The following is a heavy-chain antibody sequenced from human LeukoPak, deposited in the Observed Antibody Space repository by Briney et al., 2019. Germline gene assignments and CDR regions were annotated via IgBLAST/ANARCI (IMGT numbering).Heavy chain of an antibody. CDR3: ARVVGNRAYYYMDV. D-gene: IGHD2/OR15-2a*01. V-gene: IGHV4-4*07. Sequence: PSETLSLTCTVSGGSISSYYWSWIRQPAGKGLEWIGRIYTSGSTNYNPSLKSRVTISVDTSKNQFSLKLSSVTAADTAVYYCARVVGNRAYYYMDVWGKGTTVTISS. CDR1: GGSISSYY. CDR2: IYTSGST. J-gene: IGHJ6*03.